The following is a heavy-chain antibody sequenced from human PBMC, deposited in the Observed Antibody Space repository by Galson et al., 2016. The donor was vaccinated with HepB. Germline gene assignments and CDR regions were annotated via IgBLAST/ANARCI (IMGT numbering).Heavy chain of an antibody. J-gene: IGHJ4*02. D-gene: IGHD6-13*01. Sequence: SLRLSCAASEFTFSTYGMHGVRQAPGKGLEWVALIWHDGSNKYYADSVKGRFTISRDNPKNTLYLQMNSLKVEDTAVYYCAREMHVAAAAAFDFWGRGTLVTVSS. CDR2: IWHDGSNK. CDR1: EFTFSTYG. V-gene: IGHV3-33*01. CDR3: AREMHVAAAAAFDF.